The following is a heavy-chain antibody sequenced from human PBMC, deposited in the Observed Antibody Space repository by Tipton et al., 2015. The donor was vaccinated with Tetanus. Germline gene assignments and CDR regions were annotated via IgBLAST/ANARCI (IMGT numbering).Heavy chain of an antibody. J-gene: IGHJ5*02. CDR3: ARDFRPIFGVAQPFDP. V-gene: IGHV3-23*01. CDR2: ISVRGSHT. D-gene: IGHD3-3*01. CDR1: GFTFSNYA. Sequence: SLRLSCAASGFTFSNYAMAWVRQAPGKGLEWVSGISVRGSHTYYADSVKGRFTISRDNAKNSLYLQMNSLRDEDTAIYYCARDFRPIFGVAQPFDPWGQGTLVTVSS.